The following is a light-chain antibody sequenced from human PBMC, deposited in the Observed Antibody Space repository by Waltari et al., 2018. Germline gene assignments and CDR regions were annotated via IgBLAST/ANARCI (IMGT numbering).Light chain of an antibody. J-gene: IGKJ2*01. CDR2: DAS. CDR1: RSVGSY. CDR3: QQRSNWTPHT. Sequence: EIVLTQSPDTLSLSPGDTATLSCRASRSVGSYLAWYQQKPGQPPRLLIYDASNRATGVPDRFRGSGSGTDFTLTISSLEAEDFAVYFCQQRSNWTPHTFGQGARLDIK. V-gene: IGKV3-11*01.